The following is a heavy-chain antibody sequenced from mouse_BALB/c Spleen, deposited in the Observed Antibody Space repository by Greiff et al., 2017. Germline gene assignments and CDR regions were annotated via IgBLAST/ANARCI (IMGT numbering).Heavy chain of an antibody. CDR1: GYTFTSYW. Sequence: VQLQQPGAELVRPGASVKLSCKASGYTFTSYWINWVKQRPGQGLEWIGNIYPSDSYTNYNQKFKDKATLTVDKSSSTAYMQLSSPTSEDSAVYYCTRWLRRDYYAMDYWGQGTSVTVSS. D-gene: IGHD2-2*01. J-gene: IGHJ4*01. CDR3: TRWLRRDYYAMDY. CDR2: IYPSDSYT. V-gene: IGHV1-69*02.